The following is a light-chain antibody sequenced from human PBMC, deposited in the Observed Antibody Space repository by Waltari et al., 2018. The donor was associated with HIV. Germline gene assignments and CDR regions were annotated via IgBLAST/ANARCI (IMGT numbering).Light chain of an antibody. Sequence: SYELTQPPSVSVSPGQTAEITCSGDELPGQSGHWYQQKPGQAPVLVIDTDRKRPSGIPQRFSGSTSGTSVTLTIRGVQAEDEADYYCQSTDNSGTHVVFGGGTKLTVL. CDR3: QSTDNSGTHVV. CDR2: TDR. CDR1: ELPGQS. J-gene: IGLJ2*01. V-gene: IGLV3-25*03.